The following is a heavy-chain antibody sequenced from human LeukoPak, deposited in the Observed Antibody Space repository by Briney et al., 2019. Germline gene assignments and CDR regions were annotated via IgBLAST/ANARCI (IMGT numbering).Heavy chain of an antibody. CDR1: GGSISNYY. Sequence: PSETLSLTCTVSGGSISNYYWSWIRQPAGKGLEWIGRIYSSGTTIYNPSLKSRVTMSADTSKNQFSLKLSSVTAADTAVYFCARGSSGYDPWGQGTLVTVSS. CDR2: IYSSGTT. CDR3: ARGSSGYDP. J-gene: IGHJ5*02. D-gene: IGHD5-12*01. V-gene: IGHV4-4*07.